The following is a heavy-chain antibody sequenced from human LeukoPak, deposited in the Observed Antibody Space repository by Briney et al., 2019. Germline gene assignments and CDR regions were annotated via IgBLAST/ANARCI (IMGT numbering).Heavy chain of an antibody. CDR3: ARLGCSSTSCYAPAHYYYYYGVDV. CDR2: IYPGDSDT. D-gene: IGHD2-2*01. Sequence: GESLKIPCKGSGYSFTSYWIGWVRQMPGKGLEWMGIIYPGDSDTRYSPSFQGQVTISADKSISTAYLQWSSLKASDTAMYYCARLGCSSTSCYAPAHYYYYYGVDVWGQGTTVTVSS. V-gene: IGHV5-51*01. CDR1: GYSFTSYW. J-gene: IGHJ6*02.